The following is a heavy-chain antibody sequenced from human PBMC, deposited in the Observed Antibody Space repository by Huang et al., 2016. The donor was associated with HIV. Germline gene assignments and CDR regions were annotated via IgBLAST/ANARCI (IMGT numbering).Heavy chain of an antibody. CDR1: GFTFSRYV. Sequence: QVQLVESGGGVVQPGGSLRLSCAASGFTFSRYVMHWVRQAPGKGLEWVAVIRYDENNKYYADSVKGRFTISRDKTKNTLYLQMNSLRTEDTAVYYCAKDHDSGGLYWFFDLWGRGTLVTVSS. CDR3: AKDHDSGGLYWFFDL. V-gene: IGHV3-30*02. D-gene: IGHD3-22*01. J-gene: IGHJ2*01. CDR2: IRYDENNK.